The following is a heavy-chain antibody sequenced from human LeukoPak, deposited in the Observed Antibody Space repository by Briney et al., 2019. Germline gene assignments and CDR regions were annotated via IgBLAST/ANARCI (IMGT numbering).Heavy chain of an antibody. CDR3: ASSIAAAGIGQNTFDI. CDR2: VDPSDFYT. Sequence: KSGESLKISCKGSGYSFSTYRISWVRQMPGKGIEWMGKVDPSDFYTDYSPSFQGHVTISADTSISTAFLQWSSLKTSDTAIYYCASSIAAAGIGQNTFDIWGQGTVVAVSS. V-gene: IGHV5-10-1*01. D-gene: IGHD6-13*01. CDR1: GYSFSTYR. J-gene: IGHJ3*02.